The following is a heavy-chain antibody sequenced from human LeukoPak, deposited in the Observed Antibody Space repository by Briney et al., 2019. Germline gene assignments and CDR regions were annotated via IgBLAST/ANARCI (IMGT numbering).Heavy chain of an antibody. V-gene: IGHV4-39*01. CDR1: GGSINSSPYY. CDR3: TRRYGDYMLDF. J-gene: IGHJ4*02. CDR2: ISYSGST. D-gene: IGHD4-17*01. Sequence: PSETLSLTCTVSGGSINSSPYYWGWIRQPPGEVLEWIGTISYSGSTYYNPSLKGRAAISVDTSKNHFSLKLNSVTAADTAVYYCTRRYGDYMLDFWGQGTLVTVSS.